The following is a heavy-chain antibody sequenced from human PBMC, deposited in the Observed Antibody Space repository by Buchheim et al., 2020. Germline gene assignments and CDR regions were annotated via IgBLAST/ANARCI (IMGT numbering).Heavy chain of an antibody. CDR2: IYPGDSDT. D-gene: IGHD3-22*01. V-gene: IGHV5-51*01. Sequence: EVQLVQSGAEVKKPGESLKISCKGSGYSFTSYWIGWVRQMPGKGLEWMGIIYPGDSDTRYSPSFQGQVTISADKSISTAYLQWSSLKASDTAMYYCARHGEHDSSGYQQDYYYYYGMDVWGQGTT. CDR3: ARHGEHDSSGYQQDYYYYYGMDV. CDR1: GYSFTSYW. J-gene: IGHJ6*02.